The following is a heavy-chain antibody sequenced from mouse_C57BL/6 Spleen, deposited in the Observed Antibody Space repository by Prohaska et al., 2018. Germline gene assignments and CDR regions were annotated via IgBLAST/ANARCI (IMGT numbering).Heavy chain of an antibody. CDR3: ASGVAYYFDY. J-gene: IGHJ2*01. V-gene: IGHV14-2*01. D-gene: IGHD1-1*02. Sequence: GASVKLSCTASGFNIKDYYMHWVKQRTEQGLEWIGRIDPEDGETKYAPKFRGKATITADTSSNTAYLQLSSLTSEDTAVYYCASGVAYYFDYWGQGTTLTVSS. CDR1: GFNIKDYY. CDR2: IDPEDGET.